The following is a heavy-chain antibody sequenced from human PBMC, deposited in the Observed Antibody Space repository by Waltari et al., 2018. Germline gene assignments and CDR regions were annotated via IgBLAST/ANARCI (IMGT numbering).Heavy chain of an antibody. J-gene: IGHJ4*02. Sequence: QVQLVESGGGVVQPGRSLRLSCAASGFTFRSYAMHWVRQAPGKGLGWVAVISNDGSNKYAADSVKGRFTISRDNSKNTLYLQMNSLRAEDTAVYYCARDVARIAAAGTLGYWGQGTLVTVSS. CDR3: ARDVARIAAAGTLGY. V-gene: IGHV3-30-3*01. CDR1: GFTFRSYA. CDR2: ISNDGSNK. D-gene: IGHD6-13*01.